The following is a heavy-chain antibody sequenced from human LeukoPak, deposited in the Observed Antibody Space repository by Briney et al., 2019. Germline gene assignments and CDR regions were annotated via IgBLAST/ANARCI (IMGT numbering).Heavy chain of an antibody. CDR3: ARSRDYDILTGSFDY. Sequence: GGSLRLSCAASGFTFSSYWMHWVRQAPGKGLVWVSRINTDGSSTNYADSVKGRFTISRDNAKNSLYLQMNSLRAEDTALYYCARSRDYDILTGSFDYWGQGTLVTVSS. J-gene: IGHJ4*02. CDR2: INTDGSST. V-gene: IGHV3-74*01. D-gene: IGHD3-9*01. CDR1: GFTFSSYW.